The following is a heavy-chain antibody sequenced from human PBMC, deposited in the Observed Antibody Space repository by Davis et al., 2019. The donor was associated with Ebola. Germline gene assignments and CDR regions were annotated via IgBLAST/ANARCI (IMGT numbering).Heavy chain of an antibody. CDR1: GFTLTTYA. CDR2: IKQDGSEK. D-gene: IGHD4-23*01. V-gene: IGHV3-7*01. CDR3: VRDPLFHGKTFDT. J-gene: IGHJ4*02. Sequence: GGSLRLSCAASGFTLTTYAMSWVRQAPGKGLEWVANIKQDGSEKYYVDSVKGRFTISRDNAKNTLYLQMHSLRVEDTAVYYCVRDPLFHGKTFDTWGQGTQVTVSS.